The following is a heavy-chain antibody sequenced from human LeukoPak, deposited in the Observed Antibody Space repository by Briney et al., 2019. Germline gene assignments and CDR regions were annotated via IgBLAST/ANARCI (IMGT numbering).Heavy chain of an antibody. CDR2: IYYSGST. CDR1: GGSVSSGSYY. J-gene: IGHJ4*02. D-gene: IGHD1-1*01. V-gene: IGHV4-61*01. CDR3: ARDRNYYFDS. Sequence: SETLSLTCTVSGGSVSSGSYYWSWIRQPPGKGLEWIGYIYYSGSTNYNPSLKSRVTMSVDTSKNQFSLKLSSVTAADTAVYYCARDRNYYFDSWGQGTLVTVSS.